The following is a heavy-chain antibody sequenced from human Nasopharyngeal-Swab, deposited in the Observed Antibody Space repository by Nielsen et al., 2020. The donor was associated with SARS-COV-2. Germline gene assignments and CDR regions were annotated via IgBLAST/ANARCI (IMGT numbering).Heavy chain of an antibody. J-gene: IGHJ5*02. D-gene: IGHD2-2*01. CDR2: MNPNSGNT. CDR3: ARKGRYCSSTSCGNWFDP. CDR1: GYTFTSYD. Sequence: ASVKVSCKASGYTFTSYDINWVRQATGQGLEWMGWMNPNSGNTGYAQKFQGRVTITRNTSISTAYTELSSLRSEDTAVYYCARKGRYCSSTSCGNWFDPWGQGTLVTVSS. V-gene: IGHV1-8*03.